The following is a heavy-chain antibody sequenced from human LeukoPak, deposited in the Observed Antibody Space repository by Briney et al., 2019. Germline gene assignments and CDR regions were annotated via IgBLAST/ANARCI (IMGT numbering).Heavy chain of an antibody. J-gene: IGHJ4*02. CDR1: GFTFSDYS. V-gene: IGHV3-21*01. D-gene: IGHD2-2*01. CDR3: ASGTGYCSSTSCFYYFDH. Sequence: PGGSLRLSCAASGFTFSDYSMNWVRQAPGKGLEWVSSISSSSIYIYYADSVKGRFTISRDNAKNSLYLQMNSLRAEDTAVYYCASGTGYCSSTSCFYYFDHWGQGTLVTVSS. CDR2: ISSSSIYI.